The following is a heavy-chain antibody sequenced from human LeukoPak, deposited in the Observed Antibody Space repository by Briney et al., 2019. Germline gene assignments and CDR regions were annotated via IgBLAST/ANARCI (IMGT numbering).Heavy chain of an antibody. V-gene: IGHV4-39*07. J-gene: IGHJ4*02. CDR2: IYHSGST. CDR3: ARDGYHNDPAY. Sequence: SETLSLTCTVSGGSISSSGYYWGWIRQPPGKGLEWIGTIYHSGSTYYNPSLKSRVTISVDTSKNQFSLKLSSVTAADTAVYYCARDGYHNDPAYWGQGTLVTVSS. CDR1: GGSISSSGYY. D-gene: IGHD5-12*01.